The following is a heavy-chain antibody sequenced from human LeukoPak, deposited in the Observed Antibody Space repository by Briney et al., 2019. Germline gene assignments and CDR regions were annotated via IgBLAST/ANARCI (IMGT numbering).Heavy chain of an antibody. Sequence: SETLSLTCTVSGGSISTYYWSWIRQPPGKGLEWIGYIYYRGSTKYNPSLKSRVTISVDTSKNQFSLKLSSVTAADTAVYYCARETTVVTPGRSDVFDIWGQGTMVTVSS. J-gene: IGHJ3*02. CDR1: GGSISTYY. V-gene: IGHV4-59*01. CDR2: IYYRGST. CDR3: ARETTVVTPGRSDVFDI. D-gene: IGHD4-23*01.